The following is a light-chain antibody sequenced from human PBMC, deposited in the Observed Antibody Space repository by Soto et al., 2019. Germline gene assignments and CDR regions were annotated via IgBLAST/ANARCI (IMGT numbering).Light chain of an antibody. J-gene: IGLJ2*01. Sequence: QSALTQPPSASGSPGQSVTISCAGTSSDVGGYNFVSWYQQHPGKVPKLMIYEVIKRPSGVPDRFSGSKSGNTASLTVSGLHAEDEADYYCSSYSGSDNFVVFGGGTKLTAL. CDR2: EVI. CDR3: SSYSGSDNFVV. CDR1: SSDVGGYNF. V-gene: IGLV2-8*01.